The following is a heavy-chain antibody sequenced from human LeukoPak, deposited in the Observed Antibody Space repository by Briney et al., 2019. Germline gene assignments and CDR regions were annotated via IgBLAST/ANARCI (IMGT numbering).Heavy chain of an antibody. CDR3: AKWGDFDVLTGYYVPDF. CDR1: GFTFSNHA. CDR2: ITGSGGNT. D-gene: IGHD3-9*01. Sequence: GGSLRLSCAASGFTFSNHAMSWVRQAPGKGLEWVSAITGSGGNTYYADSVKGRFTISRGNSKNTLYLQMNSLRDEDTAVYYCAKWGDFDVLTGYYVPDFWGQGTLVTVSS. V-gene: IGHV3-23*01. J-gene: IGHJ4*02.